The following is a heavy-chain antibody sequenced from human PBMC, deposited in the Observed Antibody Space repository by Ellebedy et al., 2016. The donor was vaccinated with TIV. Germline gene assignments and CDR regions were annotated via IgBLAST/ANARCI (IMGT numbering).Heavy chain of an antibody. D-gene: IGHD3-16*01. CDR1: GYTFNNFG. Sequence: AASVKVSCKASGYTFNNFGISWLRQAPGQGLQWLGWISAYNGNRKFAQKVEGRLIMTTDTPTSTAHMELRSLRSDDTATYYCARDGGYDPYYGLDVWGQGTTVTVSS. J-gene: IGHJ6*02. CDR3: ARDGGYDPYYGLDV. CDR2: ISAYNGNR. V-gene: IGHV1-18*04.